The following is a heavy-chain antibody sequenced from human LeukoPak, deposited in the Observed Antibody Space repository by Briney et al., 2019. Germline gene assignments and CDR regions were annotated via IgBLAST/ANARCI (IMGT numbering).Heavy chain of an antibody. D-gene: IGHD3-10*01. CDR3: ARDPPDYYGSGYEGDNWFDP. CDR1: GGTFSSYA. J-gene: IGHJ5*02. Sequence: SVKVSCKASGGTFSSYAISWVRQAPGQGLEWMGRIIPIFGTANYAQKFQGRVTITTDESTSTAYMELSSLRSEDTSVYYCARDPPDYYGSGYEGDNWFDPWGQGTLVTVSS. CDR2: IIPIFGTA. V-gene: IGHV1-69*05.